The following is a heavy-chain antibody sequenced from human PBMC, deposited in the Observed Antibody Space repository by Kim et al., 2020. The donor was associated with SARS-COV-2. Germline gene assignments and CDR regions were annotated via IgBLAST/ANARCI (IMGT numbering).Heavy chain of an antibody. V-gene: IGHV3-33*01. D-gene: IGHD6-13*01. CDR1: GFTFRSYG. CDR3: ARDTSSWYYFDY. J-gene: IGHJ4*02. CDR2: IWYDGSNT. Sequence: GGSLRLSCAASGFTFRSYGMHWVRQAPGKGLEWVAIIWYDGSNTYYADSVKGRFTISRDNSKNTLYLQMNSRRAEDTAIYYCARDTSSWYYFDYWGQGT.